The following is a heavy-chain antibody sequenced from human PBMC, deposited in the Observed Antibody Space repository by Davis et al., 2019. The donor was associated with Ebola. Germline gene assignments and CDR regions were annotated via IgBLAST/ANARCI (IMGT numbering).Heavy chain of an antibody. J-gene: IGHJ3*02. Sequence: GGSLRLSCAASGFTFDDYAMHWVRQAPGKGLEWVSGINWNGGSTGYADSVKGRFTISRDNAKNSLYLQMNSLRAEDTALYHCARERSVAVAGTGYAFDIWGQGTMVTVSS. D-gene: IGHD6-19*01. CDR3: ARERSVAVAGTGYAFDI. V-gene: IGHV3-20*01. CDR2: INWNGGST. CDR1: GFTFDDYA.